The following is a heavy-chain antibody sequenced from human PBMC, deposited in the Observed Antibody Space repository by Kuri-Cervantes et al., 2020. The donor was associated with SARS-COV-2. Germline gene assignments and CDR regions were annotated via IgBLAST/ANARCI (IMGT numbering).Heavy chain of an antibody. CDR3: ARGGAARGVLRFCDWFEAFET. V-gene: IGHV1-18*01. CDR2: VNPYNGDT. CDR1: GYSFISSG. J-gene: IGHJ3*02. D-gene: IGHD3-9*01. Sequence: ASVKVSCKASGYSFISSGISWVRQAPGQGLEWMGWVNPYNGDTNYAQNFQGRVTMTTDTSTTTAYMELRSLRSDDTGVYYCARGGAARGVLRFCDWFEAFETWGQGTMVTDSS.